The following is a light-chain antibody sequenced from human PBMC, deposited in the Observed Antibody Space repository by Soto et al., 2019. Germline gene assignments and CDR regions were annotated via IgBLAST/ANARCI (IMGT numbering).Light chain of an antibody. J-gene: IGLJ1*01. CDR2: EVS. CDR1: SSDVGGYNY. Sequence: QSALTQPPSASGSRGQSVTISCTGTSSDVGGYNYVSWYQQHPGKAPKLMIYEVSKRPSGVPDRFSGSKSGNTASLTVSGLQAEDEAAYYCSSYAGSLYVFGTGTKVSVL. CDR3: SSYAGSLYV. V-gene: IGLV2-8*01.